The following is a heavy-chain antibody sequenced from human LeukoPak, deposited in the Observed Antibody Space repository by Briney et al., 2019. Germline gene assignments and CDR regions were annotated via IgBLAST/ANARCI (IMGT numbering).Heavy chain of an antibody. J-gene: IGHJ4*02. CDR1: GFTFSSYA. V-gene: IGHV3-23*01. D-gene: IGHD2-2*01. CDR3: AKVSCSSTSCNFDY. CDR2: ISGSGGST. Sequence: PGGSLRLSCAASGFTFSSYAMSWVRQAPGKGLEWVSAISGSGGSTYYADSVKGRFTISRDNSKNTLYLQMSSLRAEDTAVYYCAKVSCSSTSCNFDYWGQGTLVTVSS.